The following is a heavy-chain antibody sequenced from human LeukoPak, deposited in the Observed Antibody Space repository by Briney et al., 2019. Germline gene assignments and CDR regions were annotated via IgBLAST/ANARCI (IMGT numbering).Heavy chain of an antibody. J-gene: IGHJ6*02. Sequence: NPSETLSLTCAVYGGSFSGYYWSWIRQPPGKGLEWIGEINHSGSTNYNPSLKSRVTISVDTSKNQFSLKLSSVTAADTAVYYCARGRSISEGRMVRGALPMDVWGQGTTVTVSS. CDR3: ARGRSISEGRMVRGALPMDV. D-gene: IGHD3-10*01. CDR1: GGSFSGYY. V-gene: IGHV4-34*01. CDR2: INHSGST.